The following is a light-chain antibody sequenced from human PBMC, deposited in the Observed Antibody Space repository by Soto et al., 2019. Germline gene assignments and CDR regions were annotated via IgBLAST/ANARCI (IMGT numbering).Light chain of an antibody. V-gene: IGLV2-14*01. CDR1: SSDVGGYNS. Sequence: QSVLTQPASVSGSPGQSITISCTGTSSDVGGYNSISWYQQHPGKAPKLIIYEVINRPSGVSNRFSGSKSGNTASLTISGLQPEDEADYYCSSYTSIITVVFGGGTKVTVL. J-gene: IGLJ2*01. CDR3: SSYTSIITVV. CDR2: EVI.